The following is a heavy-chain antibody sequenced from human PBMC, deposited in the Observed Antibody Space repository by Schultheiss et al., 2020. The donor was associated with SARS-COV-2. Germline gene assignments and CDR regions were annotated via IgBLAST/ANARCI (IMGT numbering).Heavy chain of an antibody. J-gene: IGHJ6*02. V-gene: IGHV3-21*01. CDR2: ISSSSSYI. CDR1: GFTFSSYS. Sequence: GGSLRLSCAASGFTFSSYSMNWVRQAPGKGLEWVSSISSSSSYIYYADSVKGRFTISRDNSKNTLYLQMNSLRAEDTAVYYCARGKPSYGMDVWGQGTPVTVSS. CDR3: ARGKPSYGMDV.